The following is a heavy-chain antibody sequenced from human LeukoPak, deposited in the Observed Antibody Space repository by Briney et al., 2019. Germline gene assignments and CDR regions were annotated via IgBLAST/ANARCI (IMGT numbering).Heavy chain of an antibody. Sequence: SETLSLTCAVSDDSFSSHYWTWIRQPPGKGLDWIGYISYIGSTNYNPSLKSRVTISIDTSRNQFSLRLSSVTAADTAVYYCARDLVTVTKGFDIWDQGTMVSVSS. CDR3: ARDLVTVTKGFDI. J-gene: IGHJ3*02. CDR1: DDSFSSHY. CDR2: ISYIGST. D-gene: IGHD4-17*01. V-gene: IGHV4-59*11.